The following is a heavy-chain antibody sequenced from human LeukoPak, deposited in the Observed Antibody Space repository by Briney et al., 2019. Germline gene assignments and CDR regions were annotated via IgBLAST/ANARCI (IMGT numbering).Heavy chain of an antibody. CDR2: INPNSGGT. V-gene: IGHV1-2*02. CDR3: ARVNNYYEGIGYYYRALDI. Sequence: GASVKVSCKASGYTFTDYYIHWVRQAPGQGLEWMGWINPNSGGTNYAQNFQGRVTMTRDTSISTAYMELSGLKPDDTAVYYRARVNNYYEGIGYYYRALDIWGQGTMVTVSS. J-gene: IGHJ3*02. D-gene: IGHD3-22*01. CDR1: GYTFTDYY.